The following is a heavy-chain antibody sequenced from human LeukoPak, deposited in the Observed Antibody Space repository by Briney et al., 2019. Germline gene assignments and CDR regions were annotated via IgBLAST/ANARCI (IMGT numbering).Heavy chain of an antibody. CDR3: AKDGIYIYYYDSSGPDDY. CDR1: GFTFSTYA. CDR2: ISGSGGDT. D-gene: IGHD3-22*01. J-gene: IGHJ4*02. Sequence: GGSLRLSCVASGFTFSTYAMGWVRQAPGKGLEWVSGISGSGGDTYYADSVKGRFTISRDNSKNTLYLQMNSLRAEDTAVYYCAKDGIYIYYYDSSGPDDYWGQGTLVTVSS. V-gene: IGHV3-23*01.